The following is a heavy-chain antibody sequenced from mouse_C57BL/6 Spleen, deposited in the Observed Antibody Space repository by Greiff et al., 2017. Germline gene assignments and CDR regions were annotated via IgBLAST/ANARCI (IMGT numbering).Heavy chain of an antibody. CDR2: IDPSDSYT. CDR3: ARDYGRDYFDY. CDR1: GYTFTSYW. V-gene: IGHV1-69*01. Sequence: QVQLQQSGAELVMPGASVKLSCKASGYTFTSYWMHWVKQRPGQGLEWIGEIDPSDSYTNYNQKFKGKSTLTVDKSSSTAYMQLSSLTSEDSAVYYCARDYGRDYFDYWGQGTTLTVSS. J-gene: IGHJ2*01. D-gene: IGHD1-1*01.